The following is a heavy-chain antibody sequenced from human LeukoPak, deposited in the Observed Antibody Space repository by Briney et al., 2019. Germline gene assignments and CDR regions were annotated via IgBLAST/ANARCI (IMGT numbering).Heavy chain of an antibody. Sequence: ASVKVSCKASGYTFTSYGISWVRQAPGQGLEWMGIINPSGGSTSYAQKFQGRVTMTRDMSTSTVYMELSSLRSEDTAVYYCARGEGVYFDYWGQGTLVTVSS. J-gene: IGHJ4*02. CDR2: INPSGGST. CDR1: GYTFTSYG. V-gene: IGHV1-46*01. D-gene: IGHD3-10*01. CDR3: ARGEGVYFDY.